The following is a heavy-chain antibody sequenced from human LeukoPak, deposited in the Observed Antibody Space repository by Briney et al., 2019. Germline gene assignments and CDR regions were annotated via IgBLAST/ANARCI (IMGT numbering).Heavy chain of an antibody. Sequence: GASVKVSCKASGYTFTSYAMNWVRQAPGQGLEWMGWINTNTGNPTYAQGFTGRFVFSLDTSVSTAYLQISSLKAEDTAVYYCARGNTEDHHLLWFGELFDYWGQGTLVTVSS. V-gene: IGHV7-4-1*02. CDR1: GYTFTSYA. D-gene: IGHD3-10*01. J-gene: IGHJ4*02. CDR2: INTNTGNP. CDR3: ARGNTEDHHLLWFGELFDY.